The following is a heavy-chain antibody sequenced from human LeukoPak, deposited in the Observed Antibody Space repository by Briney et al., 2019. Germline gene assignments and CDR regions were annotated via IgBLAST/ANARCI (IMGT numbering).Heavy chain of an antibody. Sequence: GGSLRLSCAASGFPFSNYWMSWVRQAPEKGLEWVADMKEDGGEINYMDSVKGRFTISRDNAKNSLYLHMNSLRVDDTAVYYCARDRGYSTFDNWGQGTLVTVSS. J-gene: IGHJ5*02. CDR2: MKEDGGEI. D-gene: IGHD4-23*01. V-gene: IGHV3-7*01. CDR3: ARDRGYSTFDN. CDR1: GFPFSNYW.